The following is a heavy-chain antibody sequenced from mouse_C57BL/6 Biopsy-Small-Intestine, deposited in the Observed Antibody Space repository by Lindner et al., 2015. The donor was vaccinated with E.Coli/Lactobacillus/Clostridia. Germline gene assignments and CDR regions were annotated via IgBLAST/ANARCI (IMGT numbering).Heavy chain of an antibody. Sequence: SVKVSCKASGYTFTSYGISWVRQAPGQGLEWMGWISAYNGYTNSAQKLQGRVTMTTDTSTSTAYMELRSLRSDDTAVYYCARDLKSGRVATMGSATDRGLDSWGQGTLVTVSS. CDR3: ARDLKSGRVATMGSATDRGLDS. J-gene: IGHJ4*01. V-gene: IGHV1-7*01. CDR1: GYTFTSYG. CDR2: ISAYNGYT. D-gene: IGHD1-1*02.